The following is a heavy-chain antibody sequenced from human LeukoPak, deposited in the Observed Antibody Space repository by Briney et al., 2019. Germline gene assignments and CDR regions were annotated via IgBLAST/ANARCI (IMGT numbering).Heavy chain of an antibody. D-gene: IGHD6-19*01. CDR2: IKSKTDGGTT. V-gene: IGHV3-15*01. CDR3: TTALLPGIAVVY. Sequence: PGGSLRLSCAASGFTFSNAWMSWVRQAPGKGLEWVGRIKSKTDGGTTDYAAPVKGRFTISRDDSKNTLYLQMNSLKTEDTAVYYCTTALLPGIAVVYWGQGTLVTVSS. CDR1: GFTFSNAW. J-gene: IGHJ4*02.